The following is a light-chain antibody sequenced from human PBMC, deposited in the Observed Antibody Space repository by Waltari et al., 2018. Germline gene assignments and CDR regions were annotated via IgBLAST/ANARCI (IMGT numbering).Light chain of an antibody. V-gene: IGKV3-15*01. Sequence: EIVMTQSPATLSVSPGERATLSCRASQSVSSNLAWYQRKPGQAPRLLIYGASSRATGIPARFSGSGSGTECTLTISSLQSEDFAVYYCQQYNDWPPWTFGQGTKVEI. CDR3: QQYNDWPPWT. J-gene: IGKJ1*01. CDR2: GAS. CDR1: QSVSSN.